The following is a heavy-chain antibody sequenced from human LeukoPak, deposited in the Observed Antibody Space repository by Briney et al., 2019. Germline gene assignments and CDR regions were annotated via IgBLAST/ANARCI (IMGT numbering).Heavy chain of an antibody. D-gene: IGHD3-10*01. V-gene: IGHV3-66*01. J-gene: IGHJ5*02. CDR1: GFTVSSNY. Sequence: GGSLRLSCAASGFTVSSNYMSWVRQAPGKGLEWVSVIYSGGSTYYADSVKGRFTISRDNSKNTLYLQMNSLRAEDTAVYYCARNSLWFGELKGFDPWGQGTLVTVSS. CDR2: IYSGGST. CDR3: ARNSLWFGELKGFDP.